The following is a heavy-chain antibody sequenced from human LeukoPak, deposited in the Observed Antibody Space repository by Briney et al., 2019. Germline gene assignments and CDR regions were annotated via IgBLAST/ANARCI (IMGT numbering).Heavy chain of an antibody. Sequence: PGGSLRVSCAASGFTFSSYDMHWVRQGTGKGLEWVSAISSAGDTYYPDSVKGRFTISRESAKNSLYLQMNSLRAGDTAVYYCARGTYDYASGTYYPPDYWGQGTLVTVSS. J-gene: IGHJ4*02. CDR3: ARGTYDYASGTYYPPDY. D-gene: IGHD3-10*01. CDR1: GFTFSSYD. V-gene: IGHV3-13*01. CDR2: ISSAGDT.